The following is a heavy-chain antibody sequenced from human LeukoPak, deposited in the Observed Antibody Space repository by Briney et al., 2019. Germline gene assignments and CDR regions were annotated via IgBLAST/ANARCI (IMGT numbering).Heavy chain of an antibody. CDR1: GFTFSGYW. Sequence: PGGSLRLSCAASGFTFSGYWMHWVRQAPGKGLLWVSRINPDGSSTSYADSVKGRFTISRDNSKNTLYLQMNSLRAEDTAVYYCARARNYYDFDYWGQGTLVTVSS. CDR2: INPDGSST. V-gene: IGHV3-74*01. D-gene: IGHD3-22*01. CDR3: ARARNYYDFDY. J-gene: IGHJ4*02.